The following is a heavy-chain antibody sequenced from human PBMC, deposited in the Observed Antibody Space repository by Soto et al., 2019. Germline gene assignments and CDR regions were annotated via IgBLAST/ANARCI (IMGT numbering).Heavy chain of an antibody. J-gene: IGHJ4*02. CDR2: IDYSGST. CDR1: GCSISRGGTD. CDR3: ARTTRY. D-gene: IGHD4-17*01. V-gene: IGHV4-31*03. Sequence: QVQLQESGPGLVKPSQTLSLPCTVSGCSISRGGTDWSWIRQHPGKGLEWIGDIDYSGSTYYNPALKSRVTISVDTSKNQFALKLSSVTAADTAVYYCARTTRYCGQGTLVTVSS.